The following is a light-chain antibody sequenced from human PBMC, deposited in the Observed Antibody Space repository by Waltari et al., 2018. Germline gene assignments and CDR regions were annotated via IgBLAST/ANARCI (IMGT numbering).Light chain of an antibody. J-gene: IGKJ2*01. V-gene: IGKV4-1*01. CDR1: QTLLYTSTNRNY. CDR2: WAS. CDR3: QQYYDTPYT. Sequence: DIVMTQSPDSLAVSLCERATINCTSSQTLLYTSTNRNYLAWFQQKPGQPPKLLIYWASTRESGVPDRFSGSWSGTDFSLTISSLQAADLAVYYCQQYYDTPYTFGQGTKLQIK.